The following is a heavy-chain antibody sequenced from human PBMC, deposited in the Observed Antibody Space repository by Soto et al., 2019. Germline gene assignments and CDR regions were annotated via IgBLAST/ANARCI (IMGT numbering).Heavy chain of an antibody. J-gene: IGHJ4*02. CDR2: ISGSGGST. Sequence: EVQLLESGGGLAQPGGSLRLSCVGCGHTFHNYAMTWVRQAPGKGLEWVSGISGSGGSTYYADSVRGRCTISRDDSKNTLYLQMNSLRAADTAVYYCAEVSRGIGAVPAALKWGQGTLVTVSS. V-gene: IGHV3-23*01. D-gene: IGHD2-2*01. CDR1: GHTFHNYA. CDR3: AEVSRGIGAVPAALK.